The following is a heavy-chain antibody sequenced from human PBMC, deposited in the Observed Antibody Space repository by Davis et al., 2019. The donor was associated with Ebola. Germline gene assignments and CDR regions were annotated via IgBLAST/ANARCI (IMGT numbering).Heavy chain of an antibody. D-gene: IGHD2-8*01. V-gene: IGHV1-18*01. CDR3: ARRLGYCTNGVCASGGWFDP. CDR1: GYTFTSYG. CDR2: ISAYNGNT. J-gene: IGHJ5*02. Sequence: ASVKVSCKASGYTFTSYGISWVRQAPGQGLEWMGWISAYNGNTNYAQKLQGRVTMTTDTSTSTAYMELSSLRSEDTAVYYCARRLGYCTNGVCASGGWFDPWGQGTLVTVSS.